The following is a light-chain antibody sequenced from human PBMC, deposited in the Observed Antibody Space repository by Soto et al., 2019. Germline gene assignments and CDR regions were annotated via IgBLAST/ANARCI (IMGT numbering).Light chain of an antibody. Sequence: NFMLTQPHSVSESPGKTVTISCTRSSGSIASKYVQWYQQRPGSSPTTVIYEDNRRPSGVPDRFSGSIGSSSNAASLSISGLRTEDEADYYCQSYDSSNPVFGGGTKLTVL. CDR1: SGSIASKY. CDR3: QSYDSSNPV. CDR2: EDN. V-gene: IGLV6-57*01. J-gene: IGLJ3*02.